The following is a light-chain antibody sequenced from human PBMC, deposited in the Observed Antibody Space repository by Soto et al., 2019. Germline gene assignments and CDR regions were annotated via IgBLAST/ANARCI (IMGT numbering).Light chain of an antibody. V-gene: IGKV3-15*01. J-gene: IGKJ1*01. CDR3: KQSYSTPRT. Sequence: EIVMTQSPATLSVSPGERATLSCRASQSVDSNLAWYQQKPGQPPRLLIYDAYTRATGIQARISGSGSGTDFTLTISSLQPEDFATYYCKQSYSTPRTFGQGTKVDI. CDR2: DAY. CDR1: QSVDSN.